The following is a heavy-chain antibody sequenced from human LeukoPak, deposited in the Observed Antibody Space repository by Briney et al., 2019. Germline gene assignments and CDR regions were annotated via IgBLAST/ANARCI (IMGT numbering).Heavy chain of an antibody. J-gene: IGHJ4*02. CDR1: GFTFSSYG. CDR3: ARQGYCSSTSCLNFDY. V-gene: IGHV3-33*01. Sequence: PGGSLRLSCAASGFTFSSYGMHWVRQASGKGLEWVAVIWYDGSNKYYADSVKGRFTISRDNSKNTLYLQMNSLRAEDTAVYYCARQGYCSSTSCLNFDYWGQGTLVTVSS. D-gene: IGHD2-2*01. CDR2: IWYDGSNK.